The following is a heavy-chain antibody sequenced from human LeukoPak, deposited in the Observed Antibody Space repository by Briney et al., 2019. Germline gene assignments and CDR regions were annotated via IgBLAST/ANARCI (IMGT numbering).Heavy chain of an antibody. V-gene: IGHV3-48*01. J-gene: IGHJ4*02. CDR3: AKGGAVAIYYFDY. CDR1: GFTFSIYS. D-gene: IGHD6-19*01. Sequence: HPGGSLRLSCSASGFTFSIYSMSWVRQAPGKGLEWVSYISSTSSTISYADSVKGRFTISRDNSKNTLYLQMNSLRAEDTAVYYCAKGGAVAIYYFDYWGQGTLVTVSS. CDR2: ISSTSSTI.